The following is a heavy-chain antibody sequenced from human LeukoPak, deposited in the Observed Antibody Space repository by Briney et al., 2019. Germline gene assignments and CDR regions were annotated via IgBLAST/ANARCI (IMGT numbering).Heavy chain of an antibody. D-gene: IGHD5-12*01. V-gene: IGHV3-74*01. Sequence: PGGSLRFSCEASGFTFRDYWMHWVRQAPGMGLVWVSLITTDGSNTIYADSVKGRFTLSRDNAKNMLYLQMNSLRAEDTAVYYCARLVGTTTPFDLWGQGTLVTVSS. CDR3: ARLVGTTTPFDL. CDR2: ITTDGSNT. CDR1: GFTFRDYW. J-gene: IGHJ5*02.